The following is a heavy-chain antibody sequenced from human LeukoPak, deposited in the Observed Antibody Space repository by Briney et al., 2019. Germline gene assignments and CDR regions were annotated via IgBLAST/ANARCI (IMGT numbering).Heavy chain of an antibody. Sequence: GGSLRLSCAASGFTFSSYWMNWVRQAPGKGLVWVSRMNNDGRVITYADSVKGRFTISRDNAKNTLYLQMNSLRAEDTAVYYCAREFEATGFWALDYWGQGTLVTASS. D-gene: IGHD3-16*01. J-gene: IGHJ4*02. CDR1: GFTFSSYW. CDR2: MNNDGRVI. V-gene: IGHV3-74*01. CDR3: AREFEATGFWALDY.